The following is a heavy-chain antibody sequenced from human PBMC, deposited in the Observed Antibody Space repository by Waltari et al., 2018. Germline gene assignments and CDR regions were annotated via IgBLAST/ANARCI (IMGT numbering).Heavy chain of an antibody. V-gene: IGHV4-59*02. D-gene: IGHD3-10*01. CDR1: AASVGSYY. CDR3: ARGDTSNWFASYFDF. J-gene: IGHJ4*02. CDR2: IYFSGST. Sequence: QVRLQESGPGLVRPSETLSLTCTGAAASVGSYYWSWIRQPPGKGLEWIVYIYFSGSTSYNPSLKSRVAISGDTSKTQFSLRLSSVTAADTAVYYCARGDTSNWFASYFDFWGQGILVSVSS.